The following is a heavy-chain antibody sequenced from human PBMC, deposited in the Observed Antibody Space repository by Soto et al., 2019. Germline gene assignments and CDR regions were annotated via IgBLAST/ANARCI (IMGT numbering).Heavy chain of an antibody. J-gene: IGHJ4*02. D-gene: IGHD3-10*01. CDR2: ISGSGGST. Sequence: PGGSLRLSCAASGFTFSSYAMSWVRQAPGKGLEWVSAISGSGGSTYYADSVKGRFTISRDNSKNTLYLQMNSLRAEDTAVYYCVRVGILWFGELFGYFDYWGQGTLVTVSS. CDR3: VRVGILWFGELFGYFDY. V-gene: IGHV3-23*01. CDR1: GFTFSSYA.